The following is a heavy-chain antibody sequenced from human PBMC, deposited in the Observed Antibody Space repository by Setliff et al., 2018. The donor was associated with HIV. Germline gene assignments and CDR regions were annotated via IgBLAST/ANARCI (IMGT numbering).Heavy chain of an antibody. CDR2: IYKSGTT. V-gene: IGHV4-59*08. CDR3: ARSLLPSITVAGTIGY. CDR1: GGSFSGFY. Sequence: SETLSLTCAVYGGSFSGFYWSWIRQPPGKGLEWIGYIYKSGTTNYNPSLKSRVTISGDTSKNHFSLKLSSVTAADTAVYYCARSLLPSITVAGTIGYWGQGSLVTVSS. J-gene: IGHJ4*02. D-gene: IGHD6-19*01.